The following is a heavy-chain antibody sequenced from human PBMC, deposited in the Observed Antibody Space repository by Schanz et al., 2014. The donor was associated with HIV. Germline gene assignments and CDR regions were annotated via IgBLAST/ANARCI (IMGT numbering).Heavy chain of an antibody. V-gene: IGHV3-23*04. CDR3: AKFGRLLGNFDD. CDR2: ISGSISTT. Sequence: EVLLVESGGGFVQPGGSLRLSCATSGFPFAAYAMTWVRQAPGKGLEWVSAISGSISTTFYADSVKGRFTISRDKSKNTLYLQMNSLRAEDTAVYYCAKFGRLLGNFDDWGQGTLVTVSS. D-gene: IGHD2-15*01. J-gene: IGHJ4*02. CDR1: GFPFAAYA.